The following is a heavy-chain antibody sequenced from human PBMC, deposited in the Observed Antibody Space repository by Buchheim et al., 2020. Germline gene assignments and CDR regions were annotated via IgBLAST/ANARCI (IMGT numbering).Heavy chain of an antibody. CDR3: AREPRSGYSSRVQTLGYFDY. D-gene: IGHD6-13*01. CDR1: GFTFSSYG. J-gene: IGHJ4*02. Sequence: QVQLVESGGGVVQPGRSLRLSCAASGFTFSSYGMHWVRQAPGKGLEWVAVIWYDGSNKYYADSVKGRFTIPRDNSKNTLYLQMNSLRAEDTAVYYCAREPRSGYSSRVQTLGYFDYWGQGTL. CDR2: IWYDGSNK. V-gene: IGHV3-33*01.